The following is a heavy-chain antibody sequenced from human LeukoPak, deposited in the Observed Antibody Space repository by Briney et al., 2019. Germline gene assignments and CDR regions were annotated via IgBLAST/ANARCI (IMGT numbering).Heavy chain of an antibody. Sequence: SETLSLTCTVSGDSINSNNYWGWIRQPPGKGLEWIGSIYDSGSTYYNPSLKSRVTISVDTSKNQFSLKLNSVTATDTAVYYCARHYGPWGQGTLVTVSS. J-gene: IGHJ4*02. CDR3: ARHYGP. CDR2: IYDSGST. CDR1: GDSINSNNY. V-gene: IGHV4-39*01. D-gene: IGHD3-10*01.